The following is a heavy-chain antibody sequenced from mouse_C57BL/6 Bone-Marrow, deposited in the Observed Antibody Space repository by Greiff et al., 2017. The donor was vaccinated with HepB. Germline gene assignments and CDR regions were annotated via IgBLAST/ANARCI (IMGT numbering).Heavy chain of an antibody. J-gene: IGHJ4*01. D-gene: IGHD2-10*02. CDR1: GFSLTSYG. Sequence: QVQLQQSGPGLVQPSQSLSITCTVSGFSLTSYGVHWVRQSPGKGLEWLGVIWGGGSTDYNAAFISRLSISKDTSTSHVFFNMNSLQADDTAIYYCGSLALDYWGQGTSVTVS. CDR3: GSLALDY. V-gene: IGHV2-2*01. CDR2: IWGGGST.